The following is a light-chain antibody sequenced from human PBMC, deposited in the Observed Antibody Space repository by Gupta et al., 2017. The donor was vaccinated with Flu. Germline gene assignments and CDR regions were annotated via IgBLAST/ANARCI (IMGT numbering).Light chain of an antibody. Sequence: ISCRSSQSLLHSNGYYYLDWYLQKPGQSPQLLIYLGSNRASGVPDRFSGSGSGTDFTLKISRVEAEDVGFSYCMQALQTPFTFGPGTKVDIK. CDR1: QSLLHSNGYYY. J-gene: IGKJ3*01. V-gene: IGKV2-28*01. CDR2: LGS. CDR3: MQALQTPFT.